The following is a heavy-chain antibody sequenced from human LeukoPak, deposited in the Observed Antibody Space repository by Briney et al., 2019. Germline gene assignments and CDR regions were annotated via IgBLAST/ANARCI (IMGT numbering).Heavy chain of an antibody. CDR3: ARAPLGPSFENSGTTFDH. Sequence: ASVKVSCKASGYTFTSYDIYWVRQATGQGLEWMGWMNPNTGNTDFAQKFQGRVTMTSDTSTNTAYMELSSLTSDDTAVYYCARAPLGPSFENSGTTFDHWGQGALVTVSS. J-gene: IGHJ4*02. CDR1: GYTFTSYD. V-gene: IGHV1-8*01. D-gene: IGHD5-12*01. CDR2: MNPNTGNT.